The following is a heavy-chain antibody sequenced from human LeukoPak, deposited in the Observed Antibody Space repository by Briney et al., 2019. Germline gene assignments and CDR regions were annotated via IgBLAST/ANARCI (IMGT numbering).Heavy chain of an antibody. Sequence: PSETLSLTCSVSGGTISSYYWSWIRQPAGKGLEWIGRIYNSGSTNYNPSLKSRVTISVDKSNNQFSLKLSSVTAADTAVYYCARWNSGSSSFDFWGQGTLVTVSS. CDR2: IYNSGST. D-gene: IGHD1-26*01. CDR3: ARWNSGSSSFDF. J-gene: IGHJ4*02. V-gene: IGHV4-4*07. CDR1: GGTISSYY.